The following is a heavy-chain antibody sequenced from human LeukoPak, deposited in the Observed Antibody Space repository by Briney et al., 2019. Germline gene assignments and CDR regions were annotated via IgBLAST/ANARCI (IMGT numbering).Heavy chain of an antibody. CDR2: ISGSGGGT. D-gene: IGHD5-18*01. J-gene: IGHJ4*02. V-gene: IGHV3-23*01. Sequence: GGSLRLSCEASGFTFSSYAMSWVRQAPGKGLEWVSVISGSGGGTYYADSVKGRFTISRDNSKNTLYLQMNSLRAEDTAIYYCAKELQSGYSYGYVYWGQGTLVTVSS. CDR3: AKELQSGYSYGYVY. CDR1: GFTFSSYA.